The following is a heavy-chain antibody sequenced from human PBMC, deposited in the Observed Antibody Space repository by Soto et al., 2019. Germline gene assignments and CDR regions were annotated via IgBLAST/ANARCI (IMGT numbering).Heavy chain of an antibody. J-gene: IGHJ3*02. CDR2: ISSSSSYI. CDR1: GFTFSSYS. CDR3: ARVKQWLDEVDAFDI. Sequence: GSLRLSCAASGFTFSSYSMNWVRQAPGKGLEWVSSISSSSSYIYYADSVKGRFTISRDNAKNSLYLQMNSLRAEDTAVYYCARVKQWLDEVDAFDIWGQGTMVTVSS. V-gene: IGHV3-21*01. D-gene: IGHD6-19*01.